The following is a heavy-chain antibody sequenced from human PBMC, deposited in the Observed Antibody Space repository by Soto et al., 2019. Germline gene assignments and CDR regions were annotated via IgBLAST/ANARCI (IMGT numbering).Heavy chain of an antibody. CDR2: IYSGGSDT. CDR3: ERTRTFSFGFYCAVMDV. J-gene: IGHJ6*02. V-gene: IGHV5-51*01. CDR1: GYSFTSYW. Sequence: GESLKISCKASGYSFTSYWIAWVRQMPGKGLEWMGIIYSGGSDTKYSPSFQGQVTISADRSISTAYLQWASLMGSDSAIYYCERTRTFSFGFYCAVMDVWGPGTPVTVSS. D-gene: IGHD3-16*01.